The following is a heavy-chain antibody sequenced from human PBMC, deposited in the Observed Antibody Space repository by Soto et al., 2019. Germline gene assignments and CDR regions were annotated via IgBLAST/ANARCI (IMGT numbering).Heavy chain of an antibody. Sequence: QVQLVESGGGVVQPGKSLRLSCAASGFTFNLYGMHWVRQAPGKGLEWVAVVRHDGSIKYYADSVKGRFTISRDNSENTLFLQMNSLRGDDTAVDYCARGDSGYDLIYWRQGTMVTVSP. CDR1: GFTFNLYG. CDR3: ARGDSGYDLIY. J-gene: IGHJ4*02. V-gene: IGHV3-33*01. D-gene: IGHD5-12*01. CDR2: VRHDGSIK.